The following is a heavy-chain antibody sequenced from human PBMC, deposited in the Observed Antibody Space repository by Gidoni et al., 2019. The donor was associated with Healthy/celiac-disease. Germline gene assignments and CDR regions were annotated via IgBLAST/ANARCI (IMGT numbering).Heavy chain of an antibody. CDR1: GGSISSYY. V-gene: IGHV4-59*08. D-gene: IGHD3-16*01. CDR3: ARLVIRGGKYYGMDV. J-gene: IGHJ6*02. CDR2: IYYSGST. Sequence: QVQLQESGPGLVKPSETLSLTCTVPGGSISSYYWSWIRQPPGKGLEWIGYIYYSGSTNYNPSLKSRVTISVDTSKNQFSLKLSSVTAADTAVYYCARLVIRGGKYYGMDVWGQGTTVTVSS.